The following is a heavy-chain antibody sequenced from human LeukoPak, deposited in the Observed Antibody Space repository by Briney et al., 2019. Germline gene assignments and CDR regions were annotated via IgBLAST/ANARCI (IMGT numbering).Heavy chain of an antibody. CDR1: GYTFTGYY. V-gene: IGHV1-2*02. CDR2: INPNSDST. J-gene: IGHJ4*02. CDR3: ARDPVVGGTLHYFDY. Sequence: ASVKVSCKASGYTFTGYYMHWVRQAPGQGLEWMGWINPNSDSTNYAQKFQGRVTMTRDTSISTAYMELSRLRSYDTAVYYCARDPVVGGTLHYFDYWGQGTLVTVSS. D-gene: IGHD1-26*01.